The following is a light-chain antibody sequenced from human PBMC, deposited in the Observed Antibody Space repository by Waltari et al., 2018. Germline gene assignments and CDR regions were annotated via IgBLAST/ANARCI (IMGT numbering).Light chain of an antibody. J-gene: IGLJ3*02. CDR1: GSNIGAGQD. Sequence: QSVLTQPPSVSAAPGQRVTISRPGRGSNIGAGQDAHWYQPLPRAAPKLLIYGSTSRPLGVPARFFGSTSGTSASLAITGLQAEDEADYYCQSYDTSLSVVFGGGTKLTVL. CDR2: GST. V-gene: IGLV1-40*01. CDR3: QSYDTSLSVV.